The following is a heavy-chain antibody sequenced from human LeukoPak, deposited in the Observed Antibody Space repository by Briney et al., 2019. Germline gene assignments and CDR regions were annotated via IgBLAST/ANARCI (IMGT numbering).Heavy chain of an antibody. CDR3: ARDECSSSWERPADY. CDR2: IKQDGREK. CDR1: GFTFSSYW. Sequence: VGSLRLSCAASGFTFSSYWMSWVRQAPGKGLEWVANIKQDGREKYYVDSVKGRFTISRDNAKNSLYLQMNSLRAEDTAVYYCARDECSSSWERPADYWGQGTLVTVSS. J-gene: IGHJ4*02. V-gene: IGHV3-7*01. D-gene: IGHD6-13*01.